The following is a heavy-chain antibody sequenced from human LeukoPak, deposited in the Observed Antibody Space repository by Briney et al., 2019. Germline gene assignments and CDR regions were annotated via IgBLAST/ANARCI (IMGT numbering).Heavy chain of an antibody. V-gene: IGHV3-33*01. Sequence: GGSLRLSCAASGFTFSSYGMHWVRQAPGKGLEWVAVIWYDGSNKYYADSVKGRFTISRDNSKNTLYLQMNSLRAEDTAVYYCARVVVPAGEFDYWGQGTLVTVSS. CDR2: IWYDGSNK. CDR1: GFTFSSYG. D-gene: IGHD2-2*01. J-gene: IGHJ4*02. CDR3: ARVVVPAGEFDY.